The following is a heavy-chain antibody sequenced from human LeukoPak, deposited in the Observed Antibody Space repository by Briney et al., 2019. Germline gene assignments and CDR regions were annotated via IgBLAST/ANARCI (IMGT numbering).Heavy chain of an antibody. D-gene: IGHD2-2*01. CDR3: ARDRREYCSDTSCYPQNYFDY. Sequence: SQTLSLTCTVSGGSISSGGYYWSWIRQHPGKGLEWLGYIYYSGSTYYNPSLKSRVTISVDTSKNQFSLKLSSVIAADTAVYYCARDRREYCSDTSCYPQNYFDYWGQGTLVTVSS. CDR1: GGSISSGGYY. CDR2: IYYSGST. J-gene: IGHJ4*02. V-gene: IGHV4-31*03.